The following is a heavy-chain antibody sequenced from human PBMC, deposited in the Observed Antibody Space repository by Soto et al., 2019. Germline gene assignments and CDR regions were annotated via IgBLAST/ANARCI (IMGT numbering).Heavy chain of an antibody. CDR3: ARGTYGSGSYYLGY. Sequence: GGSLRLSCAASGFTVSSNYMSWVRQAPGKGLEWVSVIYSGGSTYYADSVKGRFTISRDNSKNTLYLQMNSLRAEDTAVYYCARGTYGSGSYYLGYWGQGTLVTVSS. D-gene: IGHD3-10*01. CDR1: GFTVSSNY. CDR2: IYSGGST. J-gene: IGHJ4*02. V-gene: IGHV3-53*01.